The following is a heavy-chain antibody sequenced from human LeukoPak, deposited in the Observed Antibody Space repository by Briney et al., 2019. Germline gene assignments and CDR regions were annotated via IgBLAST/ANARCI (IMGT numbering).Heavy chain of an antibody. V-gene: IGHV3-48*04. D-gene: IGHD1-1*01. Sequence: GGSLRLSCTASGFSFSTYSMNWVRQTPGKGLEWVSYIVGSSRNIYYADSVKGRFTISRDNAKNSLYLQMDSLRAEDTAVYHCATDSPETAAFDYWGQGTLVTVSS. J-gene: IGHJ4*02. CDR3: ATDSPETAAFDY. CDR2: IVGSSRNI. CDR1: GFSFSTYS.